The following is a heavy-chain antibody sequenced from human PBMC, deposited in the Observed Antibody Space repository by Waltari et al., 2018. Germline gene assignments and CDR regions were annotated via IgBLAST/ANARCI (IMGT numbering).Heavy chain of an antibody. J-gene: IGHJ4*02. Sequence: QVQLQQWCAGLLKPSETLSPTCAVYAGSFSGYYWSWIRQPPGKGLEWIGEINHSGSTNYNPSLKSRVTISVDTSKNQFSLKLSSVTAADTAVYYCARVGRDGYKNWGQGTLVTVSS. CDR3: ARVGRDGYKN. CDR2: INHSGST. D-gene: IGHD5-12*01. CDR1: AGSFSGYY. V-gene: IGHV4-34*01.